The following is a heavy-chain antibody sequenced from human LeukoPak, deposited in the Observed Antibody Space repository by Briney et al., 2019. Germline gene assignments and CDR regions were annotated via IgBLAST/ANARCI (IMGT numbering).Heavy chain of an antibody. D-gene: IGHD6-13*01. CDR1: GGSISSSSYY. CDR3: ASGHDVYSSSFDY. CDR2: IYYSGST. J-gene: IGHJ4*02. Sequence: PSETLSLTCTVSGGSISSSSYYWGWIRQPPGKGLEWIGSIYYSGSTYYNPSLKSRVTISVDTSKNQFSLQLNSVTPEDTAVYYCASGHDVYSSSFDYWGQGALVTVSS. V-gene: IGHV4-39*07.